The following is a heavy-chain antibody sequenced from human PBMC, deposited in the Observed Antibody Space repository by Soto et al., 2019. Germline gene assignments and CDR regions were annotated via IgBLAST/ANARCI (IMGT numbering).Heavy chain of an antibody. Sequence: SLKVSCKASGFTFTSSAVQWVRQARGQRLEWIGWIVVGSGNTNYAQKFQERVTITRDMSTSTAYMELSSLRSEDTAVYYCAAGLYYDFWSGYYWPHDYWGQGTLVTVSS. J-gene: IGHJ4*02. CDR1: GFTFTSSA. CDR2: IVVGSGNT. CDR3: AAGLYYDFWSGYYWPHDY. V-gene: IGHV1-58*01. D-gene: IGHD3-3*01.